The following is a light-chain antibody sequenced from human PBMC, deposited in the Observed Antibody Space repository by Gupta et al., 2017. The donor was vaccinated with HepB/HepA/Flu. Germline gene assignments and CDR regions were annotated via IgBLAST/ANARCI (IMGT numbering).Light chain of an antibody. V-gene: IGLV2-8*01. J-gene: IGLJ2*01. CDR3: SSYAATNTL. CDR2: EVS. Sequence: SALTQPSSASGHPGRSVTISCTGTGSDVGGYNFVSWDQQHPGNDHKLIIYEVSKRPSGVPDRFSASKSGNTASLTVSGLQAEAEDDYYCSSYAATNTLFGEGTKLTVL. CDR1: GSDVGGYNF.